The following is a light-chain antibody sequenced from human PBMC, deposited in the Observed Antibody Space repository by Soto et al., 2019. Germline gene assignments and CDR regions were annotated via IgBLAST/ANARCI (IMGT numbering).Light chain of an antibody. V-gene: IGKV3-15*01. J-gene: IGKJ3*01. Sequence: EIVMTQSPATLSVSPGERATLSCRASPSVNSNLAWYQQKPGQAPRLLIYHASARAIGIPARFSGSGSGTEFTLTISSLQSEDFAVYYCQQYSNWPFTFGPGTKVHIK. CDR1: PSVNSN. CDR3: QQYSNWPFT. CDR2: HAS.